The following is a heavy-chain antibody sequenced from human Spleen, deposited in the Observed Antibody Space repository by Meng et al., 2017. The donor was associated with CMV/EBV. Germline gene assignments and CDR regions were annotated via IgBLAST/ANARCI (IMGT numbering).Heavy chain of an antibody. CDR3: ATQNLNFDH. CDR1: GFTFSGYA. Sequence: GESLKISCAASGFTFSGYAMSWVRQAPGKGLEWVSIIYGASSTHYADFVEGRFTISRDNSKDMLYLQMNSLRADDTAVYYCATQNLNFDHWGQGTLVTVSS. V-gene: IGHV3-23*03. CDR2: IYGASST. J-gene: IGHJ4*02.